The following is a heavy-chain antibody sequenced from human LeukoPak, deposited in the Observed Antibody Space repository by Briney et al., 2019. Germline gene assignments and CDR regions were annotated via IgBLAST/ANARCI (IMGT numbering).Heavy chain of an antibody. CDR2: ISAYNGNT. J-gene: IGHJ4*02. Sequence: ASVKVSCKASGYTFTYYYVHWVRQAPGQGLEWMGWISAYNGNTNYAQKLQGRVTMTTDTSTSTAYMELRSLRSDDTAVYYCARDRSPPDFWSGYYGGRYFDYWGQGTLVTVSS. V-gene: IGHV1-18*04. CDR1: GYTFTYYY. D-gene: IGHD3-3*01. CDR3: ARDRSPPDFWSGYYGGRYFDY.